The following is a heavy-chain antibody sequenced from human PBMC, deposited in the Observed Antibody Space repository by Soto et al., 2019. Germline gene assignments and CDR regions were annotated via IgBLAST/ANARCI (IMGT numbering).Heavy chain of an antibody. J-gene: IGHJ6*02. V-gene: IGHV1-18*04. CDR2: ISAYNGNT. CDR3: ARGYCSGGNCYSGMDV. CDR1: GYTFTSYG. D-gene: IGHD2-15*01. Sequence: ASVKVSCKASGYTFTSYGISWVRQAPGQGLEWMGWISAYNGNTNYAQKLQGRVTMTTDTSTSTAYMELRSLRSDDTAVFYCARGYCSGGNCYSGMDVWGQGTMVTVSS.